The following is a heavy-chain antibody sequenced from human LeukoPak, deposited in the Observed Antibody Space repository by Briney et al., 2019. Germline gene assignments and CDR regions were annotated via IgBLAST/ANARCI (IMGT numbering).Heavy chain of an antibody. J-gene: IGHJ4*02. CDR3: AKHGYCSGISCFFDF. Sequence: QSGGSLRLSCAASGFTFSSYAMSWVRQAPGKGLEWVSGISGSGPYTFYTDSVKGRFTISRDSSKNTLYLQMNSLRAEDTALYYCAKHGYCSGISCFFDFWGQGTLVTVSS. CDR2: ISGSGPYT. CDR1: GFTFSSYA. D-gene: IGHD2-2*03. V-gene: IGHV3-23*01.